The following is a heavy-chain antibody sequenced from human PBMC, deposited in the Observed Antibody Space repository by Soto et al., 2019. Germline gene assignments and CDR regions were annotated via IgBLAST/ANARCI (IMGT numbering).Heavy chain of an antibody. CDR2: IIPMVDMS. J-gene: IGHJ4*02. Sequence: QVQLVQSGAEVKKPGSSVKVSCTASGDTFNFYTISWVRQAPGQGLEWMGRIIPMVDMSDYAQKFRGRVTIIADKSTSTAYRELRSLRSEDTAMYYCATNYGSGSTHFDYWGQGTMVTVSS. V-gene: IGHV1-69*02. CDR3: ATNYGSGSTHFDY. D-gene: IGHD3-10*01. CDR1: GDTFNFYT.